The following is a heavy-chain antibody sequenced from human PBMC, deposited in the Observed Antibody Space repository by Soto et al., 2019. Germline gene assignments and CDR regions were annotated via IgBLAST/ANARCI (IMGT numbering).Heavy chain of an antibody. V-gene: IGHV1-69*13. J-gene: IGHJ6*02. CDR1: GGTFSSYA. Sequence: ASVKVSCKASGGTFSSYAISWVRQAPGQGLEWMGGIIPIFGTANYAQKFQGRVTITADESTSTAYMELSSLRSEDTAVYYCARVGRITTATLYGMDVWGQGTTVTVSS. D-gene: IGHD2-15*01. CDR3: ARVGRITTATLYGMDV. CDR2: IIPIFGTA.